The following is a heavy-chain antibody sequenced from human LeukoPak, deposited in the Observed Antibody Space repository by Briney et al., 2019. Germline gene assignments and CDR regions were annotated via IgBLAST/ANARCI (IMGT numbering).Heavy chain of an antibody. CDR3: ASRHYDSSGYYNDY. J-gene: IGHJ4*02. V-gene: IGHV1-24*01. D-gene: IGHD3-22*01. CDR2: FDPEDGET. CDR1: GYTLTELS. Sequence: GASVKVSCKVSGYTLTELSMHWVRQAPGKGLEWMGGFDPEDGETIYAQKFQGRVTMTGDTSTDTAYMELSSLRSEDTAVYYCASRHYDSSGYYNDYWGQGTLVTVSS.